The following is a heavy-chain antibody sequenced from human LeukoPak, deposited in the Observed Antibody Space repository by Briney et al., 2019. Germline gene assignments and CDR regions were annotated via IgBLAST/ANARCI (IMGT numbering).Heavy chain of an antibody. Sequence: ASVKVSCKASGYTFTSYGISWVRQAPGQGLEWMGWISAYNGNTNYAQKLQGRVTMTTDTSASTAYMEPRSLRSDDTAVYYCARGSYYYGSGSYYPLGYWGQGTLVTVSS. CDR3: ARGSYYYGSGSYYPLGY. D-gene: IGHD3-10*01. V-gene: IGHV1-18*01. CDR1: GYTFTSYG. CDR2: ISAYNGNT. J-gene: IGHJ4*02.